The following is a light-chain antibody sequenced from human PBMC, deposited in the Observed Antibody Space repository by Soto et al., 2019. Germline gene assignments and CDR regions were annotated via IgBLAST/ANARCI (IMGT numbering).Light chain of an antibody. CDR3: CSYAGSSTYV. J-gene: IGLJ1*01. CDR1: SSDVGGYNL. V-gene: IGLV2-23*01. CDR2: EGS. Sequence: QSALTRPASVSGSPGQSITISCTGTSSDVGGYNLVSWYQQHPGKAPKLMIYEGSKRSSGVSNRFSGSKSGNTASLTISGLQAEDEADYYCCSYAGSSTYVFGTGTKVTVL.